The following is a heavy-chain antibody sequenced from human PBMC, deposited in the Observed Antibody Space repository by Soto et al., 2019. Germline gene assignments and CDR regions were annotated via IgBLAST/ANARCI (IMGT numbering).Heavy chain of an antibody. CDR1: GFTFSSYG. D-gene: IGHD2-2*01. CDR2: ISYDGGNK. V-gene: IGHV3-30*18. Sequence: VGSLRLSCAASGFTFSSYGMHWVRQAPGKGLEWVAVISYDGGNKYYADSVKGRFTISRDNSKNTLYLQMNSLRAEDTAVYYCAKMSCSSTSCYPKYYYYYGMDVWGQGTTVTVSS. J-gene: IGHJ6*02. CDR3: AKMSCSSTSCYPKYYYYYGMDV.